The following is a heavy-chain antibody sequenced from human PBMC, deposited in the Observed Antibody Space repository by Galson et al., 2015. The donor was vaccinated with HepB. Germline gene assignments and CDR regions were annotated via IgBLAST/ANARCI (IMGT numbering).Heavy chain of an antibody. D-gene: IGHD7-27*01. CDR2: ISAYNGNT. V-gene: IGHV1-18*01. J-gene: IGHJ3*02. Sequence: SVKVSCKASGYTFTSYGISWVRQAPGQGLEWMGWISAYNGNTNYAQKLQGRVTMTTDTSTSTAYMELRSLRSDDTAVYYCARDNPLRDPFPLTGDAFDIWGQGTMVTVSS. CDR1: GYTFTSYG. CDR3: ARDNPLRDPFPLTGDAFDI.